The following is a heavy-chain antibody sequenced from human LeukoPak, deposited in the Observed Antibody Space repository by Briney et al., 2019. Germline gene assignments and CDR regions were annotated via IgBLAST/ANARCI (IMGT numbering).Heavy chain of an antibody. D-gene: IGHD6-13*01. Sequence: GGSLRLSCAASGFTFSIYWMSWVRQAPGKGLEWVANIKEDGSEKHYVDSVKGRFTISRDNAKNSVHLQMNSLRAEDTAVYYCARDRYSSYWGQGTLVTVSS. CDR1: GFTFSIYW. CDR3: ARDRYSSY. V-gene: IGHV3-7*01. CDR2: IKEDGSEK. J-gene: IGHJ4*02.